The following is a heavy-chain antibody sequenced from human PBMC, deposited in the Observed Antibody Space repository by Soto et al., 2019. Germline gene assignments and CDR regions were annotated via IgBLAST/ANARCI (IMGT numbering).Heavy chain of an antibody. Sequence: SETLSLTCTVSGGSISSGGYYWSWIRQHPGRGLEWIGYIYYSGSTYYNPSLKSRVTISVDTSKNQFSLKVSSVTAADTAVYYCARTRTGVGYYGMDVWGQGTTVTVSS. D-gene: IGHD7-27*01. V-gene: IGHV4-31*03. CDR2: IYYSGST. CDR1: GGSISSGGYY. J-gene: IGHJ6*02. CDR3: ARTRTGVGYYGMDV.